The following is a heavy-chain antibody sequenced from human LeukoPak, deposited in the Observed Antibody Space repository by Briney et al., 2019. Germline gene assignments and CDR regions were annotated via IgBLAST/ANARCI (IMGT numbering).Heavy chain of an antibody. D-gene: IGHD5-24*01. CDR1: GFMFSSNW. V-gene: IGHV3-7*03. J-gene: IGHJ4*02. CDR3: AKEGRSLQTY. CDR2: IKEDGTET. Sequence: GGSLRLSCAASGFMFSSNWMSWVRLAPGKGLKWVANIKEDGTETYYVDSVKGRFTISRDNAKNSLYLQMSSLRVEDTAVYYCAKEGRSLQTYWGQGTLVTVSS.